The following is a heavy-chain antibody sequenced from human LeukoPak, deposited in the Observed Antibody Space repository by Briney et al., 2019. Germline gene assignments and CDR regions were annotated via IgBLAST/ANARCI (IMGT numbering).Heavy chain of an antibody. CDR3: ARDPLTLYHYYMDV. D-gene: IGHD2/OR15-2a*01. J-gene: IGHJ6*03. Sequence: HGGSLRLSCAASGFTFSSYWMSWVRQAPGKGLEWVAKIKQDGSEKYYVDSVKGRFTISRDNAKNSLYLQMNSLRAEDTAVYYCARDPLTLYHYYMDVWGKGTTVTVSS. CDR1: GFTFSSYW. V-gene: IGHV3-7*01. CDR2: IKQDGSEK.